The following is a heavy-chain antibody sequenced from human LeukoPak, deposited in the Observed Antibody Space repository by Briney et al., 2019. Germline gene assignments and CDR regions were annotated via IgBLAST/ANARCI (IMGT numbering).Heavy chain of an antibody. CDR3: ARGNYYDSSGPGGY. J-gene: IGHJ4*02. CDR2: IKQDGSEK. V-gene: IGHV3-7*02. Sequence: GGSLRLSCVASGFTFSSYWMSWVRQAPGKGLEWVANIKQDGSEKYYVDSVKGRFTISRDNAKNTLYLQMNSLRAEDTAVYYCARGNYYDSSGPGGYWGQGTLVIVSS. D-gene: IGHD3-22*01. CDR1: GFTFSSYW.